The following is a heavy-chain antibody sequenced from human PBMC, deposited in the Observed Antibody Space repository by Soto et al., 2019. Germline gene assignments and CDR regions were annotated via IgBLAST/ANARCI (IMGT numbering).Heavy chain of an antibody. Sequence: PSETLSLTCTVSGDSIRSYYWSWVRQPPGKGLEWIGYIYYSGYTSYNPSLKSRVTISVDTSKNQFSLKLNSVTAADTAVYYCARCFSGNFPSRPEAQYYFDAWGQGTVVTVSS. CDR2: IYYSGYT. CDR3: ARCFSGNFPSRPEAQYYFDA. V-gene: IGHV4-59*01. J-gene: IGHJ4*02. CDR1: GDSIRSYY. D-gene: IGHD1-26*01.